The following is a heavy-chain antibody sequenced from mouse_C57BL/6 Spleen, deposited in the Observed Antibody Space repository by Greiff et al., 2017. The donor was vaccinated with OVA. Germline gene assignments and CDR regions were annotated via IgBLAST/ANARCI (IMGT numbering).Heavy chain of an antibody. CDR1: GYTFTSYW. J-gene: IGHJ4*01. CDR3: ARGPIYYDYSYYAMDY. D-gene: IGHD2-4*01. Sequence: QVQLQQPGAELVKPGASVKMSCKASGYTFTSYWITWVKQRPGQGLEWIGDIYPGSGSTNYNEKFKSKATLTVDTSSSTAYMQLSSLTSEDSAVYYCARGPIYYDYSYYAMDYWGQGTSVTVSS. CDR2: IYPGSGST. V-gene: IGHV1-55*01.